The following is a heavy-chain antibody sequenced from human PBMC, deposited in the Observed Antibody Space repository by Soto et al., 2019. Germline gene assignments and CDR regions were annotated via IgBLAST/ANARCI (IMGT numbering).Heavy chain of an antibody. D-gene: IGHD3-3*01. V-gene: IGHV4-30-4*01. CDR3: ARGGGFWSGYYMLGYYYGMDV. J-gene: IGHJ6*02. Sequence: KTSETLSLTCTVSGGSISSGDYYWSWIRQPPGKGLEWIGYIYYSGSTHYNPSLKSRVTISVDTSKNQFSLKLSSVTAADTAVYYCARGGGFWSGYYMLGYYYGMDVWGQGTTVTVSS. CDR2: IYYSGST. CDR1: GGSISSGDYY.